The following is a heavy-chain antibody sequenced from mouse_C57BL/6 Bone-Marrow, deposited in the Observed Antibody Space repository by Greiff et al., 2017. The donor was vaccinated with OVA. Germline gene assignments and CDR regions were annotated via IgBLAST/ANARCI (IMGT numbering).Heavy chain of an antibody. D-gene: IGHD2-4*01. J-gene: IGHJ3*01. CDR3: ARQGLRRAWFAY. Sequence: EVKLMESGGDLVKPGGSLKLSCAASGFTFSSYGMSWVRQTPDKRLEWVATISSGGSYTYYPDSVKGRFTISRDNAKNTLYLQMSSLKSEDTAMYYCARQGLRRAWFAYWGQGTLVTVSA. V-gene: IGHV5-6*01. CDR1: GFTFSSYG. CDR2: ISSGGSYT.